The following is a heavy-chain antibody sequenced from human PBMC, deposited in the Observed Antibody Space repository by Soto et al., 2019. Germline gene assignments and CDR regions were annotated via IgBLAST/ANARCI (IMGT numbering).Heavy chain of an antibody. CDR2: MYNTGST. V-gene: IGHV4-59*01. D-gene: IGHD2-15*01. Sequence: GKGLEWIGYMYNTGSTIYNPSLKSRVTISVDTSKNQFSLKLNSVTAADTAVYYCAHKGGRGAGMDVWGQGTTVSVSS. J-gene: IGHJ6*02. CDR3: AHKGGRGAGMDV.